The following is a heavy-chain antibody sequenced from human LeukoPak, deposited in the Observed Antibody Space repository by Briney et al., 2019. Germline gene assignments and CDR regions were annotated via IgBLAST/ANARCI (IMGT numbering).Heavy chain of an antibody. D-gene: IGHD3-3*01. CDR1: GFTFSSYW. V-gene: IGHV3-74*01. CDR2: INSDGSST. J-gene: IGHJ6*03. CDR3: ARAGIFGVVNYYYYMDV. Sequence: GGSLRLSCAASGFTFSSYWMHWVRQAPGKGLVWVSRINSDGSSTSYADSVKGRFTISRDNAENTLYLQMNSLRAEDTAVYYCARAGIFGVVNYYYYMDVWGKGTTVTVSS.